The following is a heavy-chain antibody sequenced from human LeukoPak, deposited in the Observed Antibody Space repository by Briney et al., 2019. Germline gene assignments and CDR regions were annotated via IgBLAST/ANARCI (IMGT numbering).Heavy chain of an antibody. V-gene: IGHV3-33*01. J-gene: IGHJ3*01. CDR3: ARCTAAGAFDF. CDR1: GFTFSAYG. CDR2: IWYDGSRK. D-gene: IGHD6-25*01. Sequence: GGSLRLSCAASGFTFSAYGMHCVRQAPGKGLEWVAVIWYDGSRKYYADSVKGRFTISRDNSRNTLYLQMNSLRAEDTAVYYCARCTAAGAFDFWGRGTMLTVSS.